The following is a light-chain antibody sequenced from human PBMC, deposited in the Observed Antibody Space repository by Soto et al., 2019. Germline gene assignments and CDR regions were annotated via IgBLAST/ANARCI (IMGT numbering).Light chain of an antibody. J-gene: IGLJ1*01. Sequence: QSALTQPASVSGSPGQSITISCTGTSSDVGGYDFVSWYQHHPGKAPKLLLSEVSNRPSGVSDRFSGSKSGNTASLTISGLQAEDEADYYCSSLTTSFTYVFGTGTKVTVL. V-gene: IGLV2-14*01. CDR3: SSLTTSFTYV. CDR2: EVS. CDR1: SSDVGGYDF.